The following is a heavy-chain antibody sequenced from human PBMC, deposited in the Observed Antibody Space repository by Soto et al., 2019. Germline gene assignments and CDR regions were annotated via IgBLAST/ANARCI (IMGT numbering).Heavy chain of an antibody. CDR1: GYTFSNYY. J-gene: IGHJ4*02. CDR2: INPSDGGT. Sequence: QVQLVQSGAEVKKPGASVKVSCKTSGYTFSNYYIHWVRQAPGQGLEWMGIINPSDGGTTYAQNFQGRVTRTRDTSTSTVNMELSSLTSEDTAIYDCARDGACWRWDYWGQGTLVTVSS. CDR3: ARDGACWRWDY. D-gene: IGHD2-21*01. V-gene: IGHV1-46*03.